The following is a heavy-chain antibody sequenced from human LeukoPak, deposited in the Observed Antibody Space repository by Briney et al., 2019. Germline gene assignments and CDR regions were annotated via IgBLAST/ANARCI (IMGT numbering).Heavy chain of an antibody. CDR3: AAGLGESSGYCYVFGLS. D-gene: IGHD3-22*01. V-gene: IGHV1-2*06. Sequence: ASVKVSCKASGYTFSGHYLHWVRQAPGQGLEWMGRINPNTGVTQYTENFQGRVTMTGDTSISTAYMELNGLRSEDTAVYYCAAGLGESSGYCYVFGLSWGLGTLVTVSS. CDR2: INPNTGVT. J-gene: IGHJ5*02. CDR1: GYTFSGHY.